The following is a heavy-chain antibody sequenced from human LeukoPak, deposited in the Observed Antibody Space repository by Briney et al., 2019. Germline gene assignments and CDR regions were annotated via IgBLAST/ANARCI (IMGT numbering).Heavy chain of an antibody. J-gene: IGHJ1*01. CDR1: GFTFSSSA. D-gene: IGHD2-15*01. V-gene: IGHV3-23*01. CDR3: AKGGDIVVMVAATLEYFQH. CDR2: ITDSGDGT. Sequence: GGSLRLSCAASGFTFSSSAMSWVRQAPGRGLEWVSSITDSGDGTYYADSVKGRFTISRDNSKNTLYLQMNSLRAEDTAVYYCAKGGDIVVMVAATLEYFQHWGQGTLVSVSS.